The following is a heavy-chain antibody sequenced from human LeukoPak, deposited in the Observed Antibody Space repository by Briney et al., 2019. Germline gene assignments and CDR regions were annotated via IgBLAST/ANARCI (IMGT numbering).Heavy chain of an antibody. J-gene: IGHJ4*02. CDR1: GFTFSSYS. CDR2: LKTKTDGGRT. CDR3: STTYLGGY. Sequence: PGGSLRLSCAASGFTFSSYSMNWVRQAPGKGLEWVGRLKTKTDGGRTDYAAPVKGRFTISRDDSKNMLYLQMNSLKTDDTAVYYCSTTYLGGYWGQGTLVTVSS. D-gene: IGHD1-26*01. V-gene: IGHV3-15*01.